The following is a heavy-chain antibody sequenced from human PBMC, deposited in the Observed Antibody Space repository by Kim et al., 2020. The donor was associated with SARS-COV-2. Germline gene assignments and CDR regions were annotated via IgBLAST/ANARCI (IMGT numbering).Heavy chain of an antibody. CDR2: IIPILGIA. V-gene: IGHV1-69*04. D-gene: IGHD3-16*01. CDR1: GGTFSSYA. Sequence: SVKVSCKASGGTFSSYAISWVRQAPGQGLEWMGRIIPILGIANYAQKFQGRVTITADKSTSTAYMELSSLRSEDTAVYYCARDNRGYPGTARRGSYFDYWGQGTLVTVSS. CDR3: ARDNRGYPGTARRGSYFDY. J-gene: IGHJ4*02.